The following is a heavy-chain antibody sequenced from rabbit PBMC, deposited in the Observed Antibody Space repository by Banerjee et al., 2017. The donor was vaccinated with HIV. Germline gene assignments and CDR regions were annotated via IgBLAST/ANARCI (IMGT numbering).Heavy chain of an antibody. CDR2: IGTADGNT. J-gene: IGHJ4*01. CDR1: GFSFSSSYY. CDR3: ARTNNTAYSFSL. V-gene: IGHV1S45*01. D-gene: IGHD7-1*01. Sequence: QEQLVESGGGLVQPEGSLTLTCTASGFSFSSSYYDMCWVRQAPGKGLEWIACIGTADGNTFYANWAKGRFTISKTPSTTVTLQMTSLTAADTATYFCARTNNTAYSFSLWGQGTLVTVS.